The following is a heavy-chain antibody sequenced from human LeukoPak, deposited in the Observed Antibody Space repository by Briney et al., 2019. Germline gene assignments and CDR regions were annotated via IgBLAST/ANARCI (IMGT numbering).Heavy chain of an antibody. CDR2: ISYDGSNK. CDR3: ARDHYYGSGSYHFDY. D-gene: IGHD3-10*01. J-gene: IGHJ4*02. Sequence: PGGSLRLSCAAYGFTFSSYAMHWVRQAPGKGLEWVAVISYDGSNKYYADSVKGRFTISRDNSKNTLYLQMNSLRAEDTAVYYCARDHYYGSGSYHFDYWGQGTLVTVSS. V-gene: IGHV3-30*04. CDR1: GFTFSSYA.